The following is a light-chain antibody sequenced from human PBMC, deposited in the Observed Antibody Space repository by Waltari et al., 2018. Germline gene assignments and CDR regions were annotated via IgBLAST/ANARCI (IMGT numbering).Light chain of an antibody. CDR1: QGIGSY. CDR3: QQSNSYPFT. V-gene: IGKV1-9*01. CDR2: AAS. J-gene: IGKJ3*01. Sequence: IQLTQSPSSLSASVGERVTITCRASQGIGSYLAWYQQKPGKAPKLLIYAASTLKNAVPSRFSGSGFGTDFTLTISSLQPEDFATYYCQQSNSYPFTFGPGTKVDIK.